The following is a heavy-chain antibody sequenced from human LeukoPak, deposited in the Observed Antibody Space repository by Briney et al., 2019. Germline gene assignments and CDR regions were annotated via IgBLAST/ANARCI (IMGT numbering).Heavy chain of an antibody. CDR2: INHSGST. CDR1: GGSFGGYY. Sequence: SETLSLTCAVYGGSFGGYYWSWIRQPPGKGLEWIGEINHSGSTNYNPSLKSRVTISVDTSKNQFSLKLSSVTAADTAVYYCARGRRRDSSGYRDFQHWGQGTLVTVSS. J-gene: IGHJ1*01. CDR3: ARGRRRDSSGYRDFQH. V-gene: IGHV4-34*01. D-gene: IGHD3-22*01.